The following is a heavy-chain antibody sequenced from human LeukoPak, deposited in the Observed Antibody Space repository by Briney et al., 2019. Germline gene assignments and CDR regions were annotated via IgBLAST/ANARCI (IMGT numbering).Heavy chain of an antibody. CDR2: ISGSGGST. Sequence: GGSLRLSCAASGFTFSSYAMSWVRRAPGKGLEWVSAISGSGGSTYYADSVKGRFTISRDNSKNTLYLQMNSLRAEDTAVYYCANDPTYYDILTGYYRAEFDYWGQGTLVTVSS. CDR1: GFTFSSYA. J-gene: IGHJ4*02. CDR3: ANDPTYYDILTGYYRAEFDY. D-gene: IGHD3-9*01. V-gene: IGHV3-23*01.